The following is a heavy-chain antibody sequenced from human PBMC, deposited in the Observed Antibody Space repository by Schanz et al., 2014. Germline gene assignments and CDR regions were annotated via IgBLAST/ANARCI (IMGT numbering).Heavy chain of an antibody. V-gene: IGHV3-23*01. J-gene: IGHJ3*02. Sequence: EVQLLESGGTLVRPGGSLRLSCAASGFTFSSYAINWVRQAPGKGLEWVSAISASGGTTYYADSVKGRFTISRDNSKNTLYLQMNSLRAEDTAVYYCAKGRFGELSAFDIWGQGTMVTVS. CDR2: ISASGGTT. D-gene: IGHD3-10*01. CDR1: GFTFSSYA. CDR3: AKGRFGELSAFDI.